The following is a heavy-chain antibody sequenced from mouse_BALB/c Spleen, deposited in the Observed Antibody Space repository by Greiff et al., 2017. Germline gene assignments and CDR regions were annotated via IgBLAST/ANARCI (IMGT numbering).Heavy chain of an antibody. D-gene: IGHD2-3*01. J-gene: IGHJ4*01. CDR1: GYSITSGYY. Sequence: EVQLQESGPGLVKPSQSLSLTCSVTGYSITSGYYWNWIRQFPGNKLEWMGYISYDGSNNYNPSLKNRISITRDTSKNQFFLKLNSVTTEDTATYYCARGDDGYYPYYAMDYWGQGTSVTVSS. CDR3: ARGDDGYYPYYAMDY. V-gene: IGHV3-6*02. CDR2: ISYDGSN.